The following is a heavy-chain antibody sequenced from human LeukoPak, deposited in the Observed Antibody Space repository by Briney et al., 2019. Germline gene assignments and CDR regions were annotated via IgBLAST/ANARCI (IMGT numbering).Heavy chain of an antibody. CDR1: GGSFSGYY. J-gene: IGHJ4*02. CDR3: ARDRYYYDSSARYFDY. V-gene: IGHV4-34*01. D-gene: IGHD3-22*01. CDR2: INHSGGT. Sequence: SETLSLTCAVYGGSFSGYYWSWIRQPPGKGLEWIGEINHSGGTNYNPSLKSRVTISVDTSKNQFSLKLSSVTAADTAVYYCARDRYYYDSSARYFDYWGQGTLVTVSS.